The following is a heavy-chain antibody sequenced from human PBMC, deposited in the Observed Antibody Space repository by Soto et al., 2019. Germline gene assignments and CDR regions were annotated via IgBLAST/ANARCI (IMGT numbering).Heavy chain of an antibody. Sequence: PGESLKISCKGSGYSFTSYWIGWVRQMPGKGLEWMGIIYPGDSDTRYSPSFQGQVTISADKSISTAYLQWSSLKASDTAMYYCARRVSGLYYYYGMDVWGQGTTVTGSS. D-gene: IGHD3-22*01. CDR1: GYSFTSYW. CDR3: ARRVSGLYYYYGMDV. CDR2: IYPGDSDT. V-gene: IGHV5-51*01. J-gene: IGHJ6*02.